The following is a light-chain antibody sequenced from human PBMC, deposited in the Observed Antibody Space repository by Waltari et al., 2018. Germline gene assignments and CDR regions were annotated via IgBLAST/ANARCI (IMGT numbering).Light chain of an antibody. CDR2: AAT. V-gene: IGKV1-39*01. J-gene: IGKJ1*01. CDR1: QRISSY. Sequence: DIQMTQSPSSLSASVGDSVTITCRASQRISSYLNWYQQKPGKAPKLLIYAATSLQSGVPSRFTGGGSGTDFTLTISSLQPEDFATYYCQQSYSTPRTFGQGTKVDIK. CDR3: QQSYSTPRT.